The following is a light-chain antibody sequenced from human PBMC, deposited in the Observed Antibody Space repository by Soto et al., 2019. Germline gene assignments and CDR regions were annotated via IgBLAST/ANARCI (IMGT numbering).Light chain of an antibody. CDR2: EVS. Sequence: QSALTQPPSASGSPGQSVTISCTGTSSDVGGYNYVSWYQQHPDKAPKVMIYEVSKRPSGVPDRFSGSKSGNTASLTVSGLQAEDEADYYCSSYGGNNNLVFGGGTKVTVL. V-gene: IGLV2-8*01. J-gene: IGLJ2*01. CDR3: SSYGGNNNLV. CDR1: SSDVGGYNY.